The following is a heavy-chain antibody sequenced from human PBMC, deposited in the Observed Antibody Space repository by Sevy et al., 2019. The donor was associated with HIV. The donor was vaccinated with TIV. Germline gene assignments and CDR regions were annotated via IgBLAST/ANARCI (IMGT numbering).Heavy chain of an antibody. CDR2: IRYDGINK. D-gene: IGHD6-25*01. J-gene: IGHJ6*02. Sequence: GGSLRLSCAASGFRFNNFGMYWVRQAPGKGLEGVAFIRYDGINKYYVDSVKGRSTISRDNSKDTLYLEMKSLRREDTAIYYCAKGGSGGIDHYGMDVWGQGTTGTGSS. CDR1: GFRFNNFG. CDR3: AKGGSGGIDHYGMDV. V-gene: IGHV3-30*02.